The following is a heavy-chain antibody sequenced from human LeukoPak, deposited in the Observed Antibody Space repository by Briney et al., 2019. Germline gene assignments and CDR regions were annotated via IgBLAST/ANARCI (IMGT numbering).Heavy chain of an antibody. CDR1: GFIFNHYG. J-gene: IGHJ4*02. CDR2: IWSDGTNQ. CDR3: AKDRITIFGVVIIAPDFDY. D-gene: IGHD3-3*01. Sequence: SGGSLRLSCAAAGFIFNHYGMHWVRQAPGKGLEWVAVIWSDGTNQYYADSVKGRFTISRDDSGNTVYLQMNSLRAEDTAVYYCAKDRITIFGVVIIAPDFDYWGQGTLVTVSS. V-gene: IGHV3-33*06.